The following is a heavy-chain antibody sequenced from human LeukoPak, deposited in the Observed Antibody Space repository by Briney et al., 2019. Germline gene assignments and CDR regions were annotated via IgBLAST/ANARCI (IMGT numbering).Heavy chain of an antibody. D-gene: IGHD2-2*03. Sequence: TASETLSLTCTVSGGSISSYYWSWVRQPPGKGLEWIGYIYYSGSTNYNPSLKSRVTISVDTSKNQFSLKLSSVTAADTAVYYCARGALDPNWFDPWGQGTLVTVSS. CDR1: GGSISSYY. J-gene: IGHJ5*02. V-gene: IGHV4-59*01. CDR3: ARGALDPNWFDP. CDR2: IYYSGST.